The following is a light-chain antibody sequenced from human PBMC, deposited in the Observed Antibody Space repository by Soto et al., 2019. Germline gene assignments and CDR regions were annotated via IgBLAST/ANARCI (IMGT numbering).Light chain of an antibody. CDR3: QQTYRHPRT. Sequence: DIQMTQSPSSVSASVGDSVSFACQSSQTVKNNVNWYQHKRGKAPKLLISGSSNLQNGVPPRFSGSGTGTGFTLTINSLQPEDAATYYCQQTYRHPRTFGQGTSVDIK. J-gene: IGKJ1*01. CDR1: QTVKNN. CDR2: GSS. V-gene: IGKV1-39*01.